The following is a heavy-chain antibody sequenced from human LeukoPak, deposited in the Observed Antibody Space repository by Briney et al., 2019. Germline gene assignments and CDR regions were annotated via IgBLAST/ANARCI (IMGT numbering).Heavy chain of an antibody. CDR3: ARDKYSSSWYENFDY. Sequence: GASVKVSCKASGYTFTSYDINWVRQATGQGLEWMGWMNLNSGNTGYAQKFQGRITMTRNTSISTAYMELSSLRSEDTAVYYCARDKYSSSWYENFDYWGQGTLVTVSS. CDR1: GYTFTSYD. J-gene: IGHJ4*02. CDR2: MNLNSGNT. D-gene: IGHD6-13*01. V-gene: IGHV1-8*01.